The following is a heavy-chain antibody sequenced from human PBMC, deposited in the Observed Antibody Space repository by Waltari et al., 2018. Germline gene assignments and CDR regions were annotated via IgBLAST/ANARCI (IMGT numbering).Heavy chain of an antibody. J-gene: IGHJ6*03. D-gene: IGHD2-2*01. Sequence: EVQLVESGGGLVKPGGSPRLSCAASGFTFSSYSMNWVRQAPGKGLEWVSSISSSSSYIYYADSVKGRFTISRDNAKNSLYLQMNSLRAEDTAVYYCARAKGYCSSTSCYGGHYYYYYYMDVWGKGTTVTVSS. CDR3: ARAKGYCSSTSCYGGHYYYYYYMDV. CDR1: GFTFSSYS. V-gene: IGHV3-21*01. CDR2: ISSSSSYI.